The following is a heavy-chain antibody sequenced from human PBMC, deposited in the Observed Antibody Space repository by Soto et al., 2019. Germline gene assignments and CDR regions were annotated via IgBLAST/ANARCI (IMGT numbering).Heavy chain of an antibody. CDR3: ARGLWDDVPGHYYMDV. J-gene: IGHJ6*03. Sequence: PSQTLSLTCAISGDSVSSNSAGWNWIRQTPSRGLEWLGRTYYRSKWYFNYAVSVESRITINPDTSKNQFSLQLSSVTPDDTAVYYCARGLWDDVPGHYYMDVWGKGTTVTVSS. V-gene: IGHV6-1*01. CDR1: GDSVSSNSAG. CDR2: TYYRSKWYF. D-gene: IGHD1-1*01.